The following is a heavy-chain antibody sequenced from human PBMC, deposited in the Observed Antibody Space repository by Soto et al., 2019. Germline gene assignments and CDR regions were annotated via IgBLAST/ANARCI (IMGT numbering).Heavy chain of an antibody. V-gene: IGHV3-30*03. CDR3: ARGNLSVDFDS. CDR2: ISGDGINT. Sequence: QIQLVESGGDVVQPGKSLRLSCAASGFNFGFFGMHWVRQAPGKGLEWLAFISGDGINTQYADSLRGRFTLSRDYSRKTMYLQMDSLRDEDTALYYCARGNLSVDFDSWGLGTLVTVSS. J-gene: IGHJ4*02. CDR1: GFNFGFFG.